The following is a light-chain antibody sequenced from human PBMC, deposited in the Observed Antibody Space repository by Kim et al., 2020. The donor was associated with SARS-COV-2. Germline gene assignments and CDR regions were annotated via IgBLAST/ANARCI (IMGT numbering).Light chain of an antibody. Sequence: QSVLTQPPSVSGAPGQRVTTPCTGRSSNIGAGYDVHWYQQFPGAAPKLLIYGNSNRPSGVPDRFSGSLAGTSASLAITGLQAEDEADYYCQSYDSSLSGWVFGGGTQLTVL. J-gene: IGLJ3*02. V-gene: IGLV1-40*01. CDR1: SSNIGAGYD. CDR2: GNS. CDR3: QSYDSSLSGWV.